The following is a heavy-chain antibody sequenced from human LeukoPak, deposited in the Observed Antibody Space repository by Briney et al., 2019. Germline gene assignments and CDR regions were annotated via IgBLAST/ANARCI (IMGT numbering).Heavy chain of an antibody. CDR2: IYYSGST. CDR3: ARRSHWNSDAFDI. V-gene: IGHV4-59*01. CDR1: GGSISSYY. J-gene: IGHJ3*02. Sequence: SETLSLTCTVSGGSISSYYWSWIRQPPGKGLEWIGYIYYSGSTNYNPSLKSRVTISVDTSKNQFSLKLSSVTAADTAVYYCARRSHWNSDAFDIWGQGTMVTVSS. D-gene: IGHD1-7*01.